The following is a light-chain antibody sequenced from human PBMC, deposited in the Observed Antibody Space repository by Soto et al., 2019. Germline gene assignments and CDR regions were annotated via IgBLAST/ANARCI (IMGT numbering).Light chain of an antibody. CDR1: QSVKTY. CDR3: QQYANSPPWT. V-gene: IGKV3-11*01. CDR2: DAS. Sequence: EIVLTQSPATLSLSPGKRATLSCRASQSVKTYLAWYQQNPGQAPRLLIHDASNRATGIPARFSGSGSGTDFTLTISGLEPEDFAVYYCQQYANSPPWTFGQGTKVDIK. J-gene: IGKJ1*01.